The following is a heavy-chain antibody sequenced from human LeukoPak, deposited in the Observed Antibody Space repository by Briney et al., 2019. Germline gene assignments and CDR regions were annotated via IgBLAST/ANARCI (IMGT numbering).Heavy chain of an antibody. J-gene: IGHJ4*02. CDR2: VSYSGST. D-gene: IGHD3-16*01. CDR3: ARERGGNFDY. CDR1: GGSISIGGYY. Sequence: SETLSLTCTVSGGSISIGGYYWSWLRQHPGKGLEWIGYVSYSGSTYYNPSLKSRVTISVDTSKNQFSLKLSSVTAADTAVYYCARERGGNFDYWGQGTLVTVSS. V-gene: IGHV4-31*03.